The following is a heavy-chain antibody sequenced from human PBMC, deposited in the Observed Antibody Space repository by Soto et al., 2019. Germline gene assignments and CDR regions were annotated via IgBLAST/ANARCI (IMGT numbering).Heavy chain of an antibody. Sequence: GESLKISCKGSGYSFTSYWIGWVRQIPGKGLEWMGIIYPGDSDTRYSPSFQGQVTISADKSISTAYLQWSSLKASDTAMYYCARQMEDIVVVVAAPPPNAFDIWGQGTMVTVSS. D-gene: IGHD2-15*01. J-gene: IGHJ3*02. CDR1: GYSFTSYW. V-gene: IGHV5-51*01. CDR2: IYPGDSDT. CDR3: ARQMEDIVVVVAAPPPNAFDI.